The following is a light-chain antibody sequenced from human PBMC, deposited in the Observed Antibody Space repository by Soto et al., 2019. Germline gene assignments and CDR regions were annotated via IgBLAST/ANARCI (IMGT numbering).Light chain of an antibody. J-gene: IGLJ3*02. V-gene: IGLV3-21*04. CDR2: YDR. CDR3: QVWDSSSDQGV. CDR1: NIGSKS. Sequence: SYELAQPPSVSVDPGKTASITCGGNNIGSKSVLWYQQKAGQAPVLVIYYDRYRPSGIPELFSGSNSGNTATLTISRVEAGDEADYYCQVWDSSSDQGVFGGRTQLTVL.